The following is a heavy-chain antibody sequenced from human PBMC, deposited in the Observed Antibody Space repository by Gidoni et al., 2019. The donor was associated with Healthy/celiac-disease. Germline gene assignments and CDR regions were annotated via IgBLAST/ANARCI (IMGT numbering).Heavy chain of an antibody. J-gene: IGHJ6*02. Sequence: QVQLVQSGAEVKKPGSSVKVSCKASGGTFSSYAISWVRQAPGQGLEWMGGIIPIFGTANYAQKFQGRVTITADESTSTAYMELSSLRSEDTAVYYCARDLTPYGDAVGAPEEDNYYYYGMDVWGQGTTVTVSS. V-gene: IGHV1-69*01. CDR3: ARDLTPYGDAVGAPEEDNYYYYGMDV. CDR1: GGTFSSYA. D-gene: IGHD4-17*01. CDR2: IIPIFGTA.